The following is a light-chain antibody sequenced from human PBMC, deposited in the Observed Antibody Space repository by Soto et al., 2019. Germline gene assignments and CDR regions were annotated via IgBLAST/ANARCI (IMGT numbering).Light chain of an antibody. CDR3: CSYTSRSTLV. CDR1: NSDVGGFNY. J-gene: IGLJ2*01. V-gene: IGLV2-14*01. Sequence: QSVLTQPASVSGSPGQSITISCTGTNSDVGGFNYVSWYQQHPDKAPKLIIFEVTDPPSGVSNRFSGSKSGNTASLTISGLQSEDEAEYYCCSYTSRSTLVFGGGTKVTVL. CDR2: EVT.